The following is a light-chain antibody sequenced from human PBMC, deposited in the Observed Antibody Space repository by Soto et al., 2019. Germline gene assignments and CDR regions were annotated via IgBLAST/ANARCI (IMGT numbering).Light chain of an antibody. V-gene: IGKV3-15*01. CDR2: GAS. CDR3: QQYDRWVT. CDR1: QTVSSN. J-gene: IGKJ3*01. Sequence: EIVMTQSPATLSVSPGEGATLSCRASQTVSSNVAWYQQKRGQAPRLLIFGASTRATGIPARFSGSGSGTEFTLTISSLQSGDFAVYYCQQYDRWVTFGPGTTVDIK.